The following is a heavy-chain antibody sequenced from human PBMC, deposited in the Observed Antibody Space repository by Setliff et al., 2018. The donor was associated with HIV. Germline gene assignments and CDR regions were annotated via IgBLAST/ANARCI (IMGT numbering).Heavy chain of an antibody. CDR1: GHTFSNYD. D-gene: IGHD3-10*01. CDR3: ASGKGVRGVIITGGLDV. J-gene: IGHJ6*04. V-gene: IGHV1-8*01. CDR2: MNPNSGDT. Sequence: ASVKVACKASGHTFSNYDVIWVRRATGQGLEWMGWMNPNSGDTGYAQKFQGRVIMTRDTSISTAYMELSSLTSADTAVYYCASGKGVRGVIITGGLDVWGKGTTVTVSS.